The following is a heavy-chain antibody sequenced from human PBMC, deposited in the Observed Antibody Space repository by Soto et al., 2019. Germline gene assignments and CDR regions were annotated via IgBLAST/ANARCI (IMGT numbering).Heavy chain of an antibody. CDR2: IKSKSDGGTT. CDR3: TKDRQLGYSPYYNGMDV. V-gene: IGHV3-15*07. Sequence: GGSLRLSCAASGFRFYTAWMNWVRQAPGKGLEWVGRIKSKSDGGTTDYAAPLKGRLTISRDDSKNTLYLQMNSLKIEDTAVYYCTKDRQLGYSPYYNGMDVWGQGTTVTVSS. CDR1: GFRFYTAW. D-gene: IGHD4-4*01. J-gene: IGHJ6*02.